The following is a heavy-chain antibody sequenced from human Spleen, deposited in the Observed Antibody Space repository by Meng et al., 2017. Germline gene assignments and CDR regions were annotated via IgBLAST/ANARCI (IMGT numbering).Heavy chain of an antibody. D-gene: IGHD4-23*01. V-gene: IGHV3-33*08. Sequence: GESLKISCAASGFTFSSYAMHWVRQAPGKGLEWVAVIWYDGSNKYYADSVKGRFTISRDNSKNTLYLQMNSLRAEDTAVYYCARDSVVTRGPLDYWGQGTLVTVSS. CDR2: IWYDGSNK. CDR1: GFTFSSYA. CDR3: ARDSVVTRGPLDY. J-gene: IGHJ4*02.